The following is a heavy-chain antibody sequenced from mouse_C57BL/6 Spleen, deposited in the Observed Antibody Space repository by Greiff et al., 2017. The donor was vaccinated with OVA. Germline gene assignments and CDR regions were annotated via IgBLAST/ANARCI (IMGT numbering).Heavy chain of an antibody. Sequence: EVQLVESGGGLVQPGGSMKLSCVASGFTFSNYWMNWVRQSPEKGLEWVAQIRLKSDNYATHYAESVKGRFTISRDDSKSSVYLQMNNLRAEDTGIYYCTEGILNLLGDYWGQGTTLTVSS. D-gene: IGHD1-1*01. CDR1: GFTFSNYW. J-gene: IGHJ2*01. CDR3: TEGILNLLGDY. V-gene: IGHV6-3*01. CDR2: IRLKSDNYAT.